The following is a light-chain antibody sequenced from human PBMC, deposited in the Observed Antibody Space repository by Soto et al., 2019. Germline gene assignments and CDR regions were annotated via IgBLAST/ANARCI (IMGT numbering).Light chain of an antibody. Sequence: EIVLTQSPGTLSLSPGERATLSCRASQSVSSSYLAWYQQQPGQAPRLLIYGASSRATGIPDRFSGSGSGTDFTLTISRREPEDFAVYYCQQYGSSPQTFGQGTKVEIK. CDR3: QQYGSSPQT. V-gene: IGKV3-20*01. CDR2: GAS. J-gene: IGKJ1*01. CDR1: QSVSSSY.